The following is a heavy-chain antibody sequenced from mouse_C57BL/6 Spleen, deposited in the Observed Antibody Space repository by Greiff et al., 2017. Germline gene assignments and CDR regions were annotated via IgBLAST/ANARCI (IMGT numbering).Heavy chain of an antibody. Sequence: QVKLQQSGGGLVRPGGSVTLSCTASGYTFTDYAMHWVKQTPVNGLEWIGAIGHETGDTAYNQKFKGKAILTADKTSSTAYMELRSLTSEDSDVYYCRLGYWFAYWGQGTLVTVSA. J-gene: IGHJ3*01. CDR2: IGHETGDT. CDR3: RLGYWFAY. CDR1: GYTFTDYA. V-gene: IGHV1-15*01. D-gene: IGHD2-2*01.